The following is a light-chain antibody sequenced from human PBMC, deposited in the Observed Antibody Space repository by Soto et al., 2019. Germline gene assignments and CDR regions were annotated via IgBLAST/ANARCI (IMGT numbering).Light chain of an antibody. J-gene: IGLJ1*01. Sequence: QSVLTQPPSVSGAPGQRVTISCTGSGSNIGAGYEVHWYQQLPGTAPKLLIYGNSNRPSGVPDRFSGSKSGTSASLAITGLQAEDEADYYCQSYASSHRVFGTGTKLTVL. CDR3: QSYASSHRV. V-gene: IGLV1-40*01. CDR2: GNS. CDR1: GSNIGAGYE.